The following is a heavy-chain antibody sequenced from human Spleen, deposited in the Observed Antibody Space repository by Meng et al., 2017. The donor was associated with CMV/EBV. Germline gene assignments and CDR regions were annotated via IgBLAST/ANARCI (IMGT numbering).Heavy chain of an antibody. J-gene: IGHJ4*02. V-gene: IGHV4-34*01. CDR3: ARSYGSGSYYDY. CDR2: INHSGST. D-gene: IGHD3-10*01. Sequence: SETLCLTWAVYGRSFSGYYWSWIRQPPGKGLEWIGEINHSGSTNYNPSLKSRVTISVDTSKNQFSLKLSSVTAADAAVYYCARSYGSGSYYDYWGQGTLVTVSS. CDR1: GRSFSGYY.